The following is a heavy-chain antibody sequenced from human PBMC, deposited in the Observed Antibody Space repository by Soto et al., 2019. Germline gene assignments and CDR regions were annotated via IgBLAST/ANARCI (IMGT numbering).Heavy chain of an antibody. V-gene: IGHV1-2*02. CDR1: GYKFADYF. Sequence: QVQVVQSGAEVKKPGASVKVSCQTSGYKFADYFMHWVRQARGQGLEWLGWIYPKNGEIYYAQKFQGRVTITRDTSTTTVYMQLSRLRSDATAVYFCARENSFYDYWGQGTLVSVSS. CDR2: IYPKNGEI. CDR3: ARENSFYDY. J-gene: IGHJ4*02. D-gene: IGHD1-7*01.